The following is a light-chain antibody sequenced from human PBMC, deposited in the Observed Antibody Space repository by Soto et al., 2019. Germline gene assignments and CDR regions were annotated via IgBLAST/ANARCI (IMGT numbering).Light chain of an antibody. CDR1: SSDVGGYNY. V-gene: IGLV2-14*01. CDR3: SSYTSSSTLPYV. Sequence: QSALTQPASVSGSPGQSITISCTGTSSDVGGYNYVSWYQQHPGKAPKLMIYDVSNRPSGVSNRFSGSKSGNTTSPTMSGLHAEDEADSYCSSYTSSSTLPYVFGIGTKLTVL. J-gene: IGLJ1*01. CDR2: DVS.